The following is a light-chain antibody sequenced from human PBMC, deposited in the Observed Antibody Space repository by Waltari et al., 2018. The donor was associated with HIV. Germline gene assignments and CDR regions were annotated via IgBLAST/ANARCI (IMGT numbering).Light chain of an antibody. V-gene: IGLV2-23*02. Sequence: HSALTQPASVSGSPGQSITISCTGPSNAVGGFDLVSWYQHHPGKAPKLIIFEVNKRPSGVSNRFSGSKSGNTASLTISGLQTEDETDYYCCSYARSRSLLFGGGTKLTVL. CDR1: SNAVGGFDL. CDR3: CSYARSRSLL. J-gene: IGLJ2*01. CDR2: EVN.